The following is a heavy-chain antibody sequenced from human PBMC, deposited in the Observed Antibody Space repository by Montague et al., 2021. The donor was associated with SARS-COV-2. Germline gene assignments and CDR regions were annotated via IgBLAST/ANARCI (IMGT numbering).Heavy chain of an antibody. CDR1: FSLFSANSAS. CDR3: ARIPVGSKYYFDF. D-gene: IGHD2-2*01. CDR2: TYYRNKWYN. J-gene: IGHJ4*02. Sequence: CSLSFSLFSANSASWNWNRQSPSTGLEWLGRTYYRNKWYNDYAESVKGRITIDPATSKHQFSLHLNSVTPEDTAVYYCARIPVGSKYYFDFWGQGTLVTVSS. V-gene: IGHV6-1*01.